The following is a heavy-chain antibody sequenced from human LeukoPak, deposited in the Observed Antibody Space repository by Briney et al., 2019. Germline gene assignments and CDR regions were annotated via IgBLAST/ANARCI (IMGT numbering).Heavy chain of an antibody. Sequence: PSEPLSLHCTVTGDSLSSGTYYWGWVRQPPGKGLEWIGSFYNNGSTYYNPSLKSRVIIAVETSKKQFSLKLRSVTAADTAVYYCARQKWEQQGRDYYFNGLDVWGPGTTVIVSS. CDR1: GDSLSSGTYY. V-gene: IGHV4-39*01. D-gene: IGHD1/OR15-1a*01. J-gene: IGHJ6*02. CDR2: FYNNGST. CDR3: ARQKWEQQGRDYYFNGLDV.